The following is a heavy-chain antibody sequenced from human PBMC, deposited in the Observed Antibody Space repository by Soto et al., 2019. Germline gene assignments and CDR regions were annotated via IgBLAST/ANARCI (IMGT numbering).Heavy chain of an antibody. CDR2: IIPIFGAA. Sequence: SVKVSCKASGGTFSSYAISWVRQAPGQGLEWMGGIIPIFGAANYAQKFQGRVTITADESTSTAYMELSSLRSEDTAVYYCARDGGTTVVSRAFDMWGQGTMVTVSS. V-gene: IGHV1-69*13. J-gene: IGHJ3*02. CDR1: GGTFSSYA. D-gene: IGHD4-17*01. CDR3: ARDGGTTVVSRAFDM.